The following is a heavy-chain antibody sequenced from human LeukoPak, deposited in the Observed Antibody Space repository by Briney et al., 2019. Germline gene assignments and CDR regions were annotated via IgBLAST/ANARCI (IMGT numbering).Heavy chain of an antibody. CDR3: ARGTSSGYYYFVY. J-gene: IGHJ4*02. CDR1: GGSISSYY. CDR2: IYYSGST. V-gene: IGHV4-59*01. Sequence: SETPSLTCTVSGGSISSYYRSWIRQPPGKGLEWIGYIYYSGSTNYNPSLKSRVTISADTSKNQFSLKLSSVTATDTAVYYCARGTSSGYYYFVYWGQGTLVTVSS. D-gene: IGHD3-22*01.